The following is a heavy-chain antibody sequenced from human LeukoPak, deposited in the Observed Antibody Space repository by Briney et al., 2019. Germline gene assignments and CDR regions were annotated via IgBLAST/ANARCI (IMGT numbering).Heavy chain of an antibody. CDR2: IYYSGSP. V-gene: IGHV4-30-4*01. D-gene: IGHD5-12*01. CDR1: VGSISSVDYY. J-gene: IGHJ4*02. CDR3: AGDRRYSGYDWGSHFDY. Sequence: PSQTLSLTCTVSVGSISSVDYYWSWIRQPPGKGLEWIGYIYYSGSPCYNPSGKSRVTISVDTSKNQFSLKLSSVTAADTAVYYCAGDRRYSGYDWGSHFDYWGQGTLVTVSS.